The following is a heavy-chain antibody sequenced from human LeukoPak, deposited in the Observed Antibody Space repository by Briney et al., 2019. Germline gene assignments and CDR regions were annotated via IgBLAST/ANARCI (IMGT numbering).Heavy chain of an antibody. D-gene: IGHD3-22*01. J-gene: IGHJ4*02. CDR1: GYSFTNYW. Sequence: GESLKISCKGSGYSFTNYWIGWVRQMPGKGLEWMGIVYPGDSDTKYSPSFQGLVTISADKSISTAYLQWTSLKASDTAMFYCAKLSSGYYSTPFDYWGQGTLVTVSS. V-gene: IGHV5-51*01. CDR3: AKLSSGYYSTPFDY. CDR2: VYPGDSDT.